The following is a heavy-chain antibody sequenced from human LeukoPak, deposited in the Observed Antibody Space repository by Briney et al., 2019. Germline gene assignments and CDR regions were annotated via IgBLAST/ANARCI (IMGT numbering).Heavy chain of an antibody. D-gene: IGHD2-15*01. CDR3: ARVHCSGRGCFQRYDGFHI. CDR2: ISSDSGYI. Sequence: ETLSLTCAVYGGSFSGYYWSWIRQPPGKGLEWVSSISSDSGYIYYADSVRGRFTVSRDNAKSSLFLQMNSLRDDDAAVYYCARVHCSGRGCFQRYDGFHIWGQGTVVTVSS. CDR1: GGSFSGYY. J-gene: IGHJ3*02. V-gene: IGHV3-21*01.